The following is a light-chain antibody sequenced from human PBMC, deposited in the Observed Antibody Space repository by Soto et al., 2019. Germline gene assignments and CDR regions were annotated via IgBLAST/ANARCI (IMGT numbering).Light chain of an antibody. CDR1: SSDIGSYNR. V-gene: IGLV2-18*02. J-gene: IGLJ2*01. CDR3: SSYTFTGVV. Sequence: QSALTQPPSVSGSPGQSVTMSCTGTSSDIGSYNRVSWYQQPPGRAPKFLIYEVSYRPSGVPDRFSGSKSGNTASLTISGLQPEDEAYYYCSSYTFTGVVFGGGTKLTVL. CDR2: EVS.